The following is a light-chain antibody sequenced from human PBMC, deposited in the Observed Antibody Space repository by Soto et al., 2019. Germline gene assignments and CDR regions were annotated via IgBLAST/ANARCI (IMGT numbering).Light chain of an antibody. CDR3: QQSYRNPRT. J-gene: IGKJ1*01. CDR1: QTISSW. CDR2: KAS. Sequence: IQMTQSPSTLSGSVGDRVTITCRASQTISSWLAWYQQKPGKAPKLLIYKASTLKSGVPSRFGGNGSGTDFTLTISSLQPEDFATYYCQQSYRNPRTFGLGTKVDIK. V-gene: IGKV1-5*03.